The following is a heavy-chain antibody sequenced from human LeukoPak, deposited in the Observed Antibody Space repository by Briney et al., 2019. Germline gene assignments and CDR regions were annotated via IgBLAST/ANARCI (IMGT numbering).Heavy chain of an antibody. Sequence: GGSLRLSCAASGFTFDDYAMHWVRQAPGKGLEWVSGISWNSGSIGYADSVKGRFTISRDNAKNSLYLQMNSLRAEDTALYYCAKDWSYGASSDAFDIWGQGTMVTVSS. V-gene: IGHV3-9*01. J-gene: IGHJ3*02. CDR1: GFTFDDYA. D-gene: IGHD1-26*01. CDR3: AKDWSYGASSDAFDI. CDR2: ISWNSGSI.